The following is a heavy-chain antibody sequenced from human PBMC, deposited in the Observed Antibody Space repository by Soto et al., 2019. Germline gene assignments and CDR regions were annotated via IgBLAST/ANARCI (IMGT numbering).Heavy chain of an antibody. CDR2: IKSKTDGGTT. CDR3: TPEGVTTYY. Sequence: EVQLVESGGGLVKPGGSLRRSCAASGFTFSNAWMSWVRQAPGKGMEWGGRIKSKTDGGTTDYAAPVKGRSTITRDDSKNTQYLQMNSLKTEDTAVYYCTPEGVTTYYWGQGSLVTVSS. CDR1: GFTFSNAW. J-gene: IGHJ4*02. V-gene: IGHV3-15*01. D-gene: IGHD4-17*01.